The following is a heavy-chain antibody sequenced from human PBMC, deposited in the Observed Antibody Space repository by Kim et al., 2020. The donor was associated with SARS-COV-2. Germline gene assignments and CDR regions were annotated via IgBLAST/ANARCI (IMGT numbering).Heavy chain of an antibody. CDR1: GGSFSGYY. Sequence: SETLSLTCAVYGGSFSGYYWSWIRQPPGKGLEWIGEINHSGSTNYNPSLKSRVTISVDTSKNQFSLKLSSVTAADTAVYYCARGPRSSSWYSWFDPWGQGTLVTVSS. D-gene: IGHD6-13*01. V-gene: IGHV4-34*01. CDR3: ARGPRSSSWYSWFDP. CDR2: INHSGST. J-gene: IGHJ5*02.